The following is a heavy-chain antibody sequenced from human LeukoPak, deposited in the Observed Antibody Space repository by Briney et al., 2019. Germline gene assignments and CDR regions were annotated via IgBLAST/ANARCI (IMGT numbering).Heavy chain of an antibody. J-gene: IGHJ3*02. CDR1: GITFSSYE. Sequence: GGSLRLSCAASGITFSSYEMNWVRQAPGKGLEWVSYISSSGRTKYYADSVKGRFTISRDNAKNSLYLQMNSLRAEDTAVYYCARSLRIMITFGGVIAYAFDIWGQGTMVTVSS. V-gene: IGHV3-48*03. CDR2: ISSSGRTK. D-gene: IGHD3-16*02. CDR3: ARSLRIMITFGGVIAYAFDI.